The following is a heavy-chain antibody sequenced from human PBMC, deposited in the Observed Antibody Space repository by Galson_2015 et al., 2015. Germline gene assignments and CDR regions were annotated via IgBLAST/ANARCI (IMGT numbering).Heavy chain of an antibody. V-gene: IGHV5-51*03. CDR2: IYPGDSDT. D-gene: IGHD2-2*02. CDR1: GYSFTTYW. Sequence: QSGAEVTKPGESLKISCKGSGYSFTTYWIGWVRQMPGKGLEWMGIIYPGDSDTRYGPSFQGQVTISADKSISTTYLQWRSLKASDTAMYYCATGGYCSSASCYNFFDYWGQGTLVTVSS. J-gene: IGHJ4*02. CDR3: ATGGYCSSASCYNFFDY.